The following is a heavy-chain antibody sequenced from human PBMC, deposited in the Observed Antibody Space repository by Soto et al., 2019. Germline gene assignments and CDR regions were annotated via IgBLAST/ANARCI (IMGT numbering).Heavy chain of an antibody. D-gene: IGHD2-15*01. CDR3: TRACSGGSCYSTSDFDY. CDR1: GFRFTGSA. J-gene: IGHJ4*02. CDR2: IRNRPNSYAT. V-gene: IGHV3-73*02. Sequence: EVVLVESGGGLVQPGGSLKLSCAASGFRFTGSAIHWVRQAPGKGLEWVGLIRNRPNSYATAYAESLKGRVTISRDDSRNTSYLKVKSLKSEDTAVYFCTRACSGGSCYSTSDFDYWGQGTLVTVSS.